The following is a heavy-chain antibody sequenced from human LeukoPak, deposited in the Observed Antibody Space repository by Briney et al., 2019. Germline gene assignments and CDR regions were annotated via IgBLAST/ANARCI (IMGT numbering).Heavy chain of an antibody. CDR2: ISAYNGNT. CDR1: GYTFTSYG. Sequence: GASVNVSCKASGYTFTSYGISWVRQAPGQGLEWMGWISAYNGNTNYAQKLQGRVTMTTDTSTSTAYMELRSLRSDDTAVYHWARSRSSSWYIGRGIDLDYWGQGTLVTVSS. J-gene: IGHJ4*02. D-gene: IGHD6-13*01. CDR3: ARSRSSSWYIGRGIDLDY. V-gene: IGHV1-18*01.